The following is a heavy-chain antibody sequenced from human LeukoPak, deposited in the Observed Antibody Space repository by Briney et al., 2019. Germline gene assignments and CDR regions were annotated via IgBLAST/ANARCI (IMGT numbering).Heavy chain of an antibody. D-gene: IGHD1-26*01. CDR1: EFTFGNYW. CDR3: ARDKVSGATLLDY. V-gene: IGHV3-7*01. CDR2: IRQDGNEF. Sequence: PGGSLRLSCAASEFTFGNYWMSWVHQVPGKGPEWVANIRQDGNEFYYVDSVKGRFTISRDNAENSLYLQMNSLRVEDTAVYYCARDKVSGATLLDYWGQGTLVTVSS. J-gene: IGHJ4*02.